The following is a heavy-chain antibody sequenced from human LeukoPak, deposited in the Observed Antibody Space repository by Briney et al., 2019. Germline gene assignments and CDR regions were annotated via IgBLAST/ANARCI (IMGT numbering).Heavy chain of an antibody. CDR2: IYPDDSDT. D-gene: IGHD3-10*01. J-gene: IGHJ5*02. CDR1: GYSFTTYW. Sequence: GESLKISCETSGYSFTTYWIGWVRQRPGTGLEWVGAIYPDDSDTRYSPSFQGQVAISADRSIRTAYLKWNSLKASDTAMYDCASQRGASGTVNWFDPWGQGTLVTVSS. CDR3: ASQRGASGTVNWFDP. V-gene: IGHV5-51*01.